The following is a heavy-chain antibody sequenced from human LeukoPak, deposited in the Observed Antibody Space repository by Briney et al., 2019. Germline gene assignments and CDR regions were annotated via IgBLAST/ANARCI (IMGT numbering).Heavy chain of an antibody. Sequence: ASVKVSCKASGGTFSSYAISWVRQAPGQGLEWMGRINPNSGGTNYAQKFQGRVTMTRDTSISTAYMELSRLRSDDTAVYYCARDSNAEYYDFWSGYSLYYYYYGMDVWGQGTTVTVSS. CDR3: ARDSNAEYYDFWSGYSLYYYYYGMDV. V-gene: IGHV1-2*06. CDR1: GGTFSSYA. J-gene: IGHJ6*02. CDR2: INPNSGGT. D-gene: IGHD3-3*01.